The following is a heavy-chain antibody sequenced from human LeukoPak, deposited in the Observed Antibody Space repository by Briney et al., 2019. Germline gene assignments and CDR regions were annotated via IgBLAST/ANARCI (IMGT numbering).Heavy chain of an antibody. CDR1: GFTVSSNY. V-gene: IGHV3-53*01. CDR2: IYSGGST. J-gene: IGHJ6*02. D-gene: IGHD3-16*01. CDR3: AREAVRWGYYYGMDV. Sequence: GGSLRLSCAASGFTVSSNYMSWVRQAPGKGLEWVSVIYSGGSTYYADSVKGRFTISRDNSKNTLYLQMNSLRAEDTAVYYCAREAVRWGYYYGMDVWGQGTTVTVSS.